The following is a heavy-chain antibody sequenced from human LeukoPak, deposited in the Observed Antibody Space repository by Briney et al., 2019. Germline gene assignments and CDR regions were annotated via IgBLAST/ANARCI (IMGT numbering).Heavy chain of an antibody. J-gene: IGHJ4*02. V-gene: IGHV3-30-3*01. CDR1: EFSFGGYA. Sequence: PGGSLRLSCAASEFSFGGYAMYWVRQAPGEGPEWVAVISYDGSNKYYADSLKGRFTISRDDSKNTLYLQMNSLRAEDTAVYYCARGAPPDYWGQGTLVIVSS. CDR3: ARGAPPDY. CDR2: ISYDGSNK.